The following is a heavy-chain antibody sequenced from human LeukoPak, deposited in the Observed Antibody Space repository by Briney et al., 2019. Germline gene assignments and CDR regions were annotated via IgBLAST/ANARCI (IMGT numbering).Heavy chain of an antibody. D-gene: IGHD5-24*01. Sequence: GGSLRLSCAASGFTFSSYSMNWVRQAPGKGLEWVSYISSSSSTIYYADSVKGRFTISRDNAKNSLYLQMYSLRAEDTAVYYCATFWRDGYNLGFDYWGQGTLVTVSS. V-gene: IGHV3-48*04. CDR2: ISSSSSTI. J-gene: IGHJ4*02. CDR1: GFTFSSYS. CDR3: ATFWRDGYNLGFDY.